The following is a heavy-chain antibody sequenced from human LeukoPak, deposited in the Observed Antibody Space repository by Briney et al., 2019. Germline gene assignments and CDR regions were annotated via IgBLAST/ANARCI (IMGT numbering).Heavy chain of an antibody. Sequence: SETLSLTCTVSGGSISSYYWSWIRQPPGKGLECIGYSAYSGSTNYNPSVKSRVTISVDTSKNQFSLKVSTVTAADTAVYYCARLWSPMVEIDYWGQGTLVTVSS. J-gene: IGHJ4*02. CDR1: GGSISSYY. CDR3: ARLWSPMVEIDY. V-gene: IGHV4-59*08. CDR2: SAYSGST. D-gene: IGHD2-15*01.